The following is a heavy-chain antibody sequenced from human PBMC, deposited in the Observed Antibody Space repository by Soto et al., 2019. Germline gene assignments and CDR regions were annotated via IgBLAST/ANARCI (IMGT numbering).Heavy chain of an antibody. CDR1: GGSLIDDY. D-gene: IGHD1-1*01. V-gene: IGHV4-59*01. CDR3: ARGNDWKSSTVEI. Sequence: QVQLQESGPGLVKPLETVSLTCTVSGGSLIDDYWHWISQPPGKGLEWIGYDYSSGSTNYNPSLKSRVTMSVDRSKNQFSLKLSSVTAADTAVYYCARGNDWKSSTVEIWGHGTMVSVSS. J-gene: IGHJ3*02. CDR2: DYSSGST.